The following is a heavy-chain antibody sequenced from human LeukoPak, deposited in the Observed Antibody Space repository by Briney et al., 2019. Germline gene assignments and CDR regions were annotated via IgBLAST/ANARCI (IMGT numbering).Heavy chain of an antibody. J-gene: IGHJ4*02. CDR2: INHSGST. CDR3: ARKRQSSGWPARRWDYFDY. CDR1: GGSFSGYY. D-gene: IGHD6-19*01. Sequence: PSETLSLTCAVYGGSFSGYYWSWIRQPPGKGLEWVGEINHSGSTNYNPSLKSRVTISVDTSKNQFSLKLSSVTAADTAVYYCARKRQSSGWPARRWDYFDYWGQGTLVTVSS. V-gene: IGHV4-34*01.